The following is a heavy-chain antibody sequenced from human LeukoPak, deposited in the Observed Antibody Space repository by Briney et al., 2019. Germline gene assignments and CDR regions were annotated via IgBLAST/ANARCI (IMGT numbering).Heavy chain of an antibody. J-gene: IGHJ4*02. CDR1: GFTFSSYS. D-gene: IGHD3-9*01. Sequence: RPGGSLRLSCAASGFTFSSYSMNWVRQAPGKGLEWVSSISSSSSYIYYADSVKGRFTISRDNAKKSLYLQMNSLRAEDTAVYYCARATTYDILTGFSDYWGQGTLVTVSS. CDR2: ISSSSSYI. V-gene: IGHV3-21*01. CDR3: ARATTYDILTGFSDY.